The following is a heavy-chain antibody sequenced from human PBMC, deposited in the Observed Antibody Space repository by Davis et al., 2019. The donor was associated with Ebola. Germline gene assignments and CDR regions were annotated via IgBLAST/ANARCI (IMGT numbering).Heavy chain of an antibody. V-gene: IGHV1-46*01. Sequence: ASVKVSCKASGYTFTSYYMHWVRQAPGQGLEWMGIINPSGGSTSYAQKFQGRVTMTRDMSASTAYMELSSLRSEDTAVYYCARSRIQLWYQVYNAAGWFDPWGQGTLVTVSS. CDR3: ARSRIQLWYQVYNAAGWFDP. CDR1: GYTFTSYY. J-gene: IGHJ5*02. D-gene: IGHD5-18*01. CDR2: INPSGGST.